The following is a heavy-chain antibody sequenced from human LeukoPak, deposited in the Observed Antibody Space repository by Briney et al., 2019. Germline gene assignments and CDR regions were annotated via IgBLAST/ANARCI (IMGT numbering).Heavy chain of an antibody. CDR2: ISGYSGNT. D-gene: IGHD3-22*01. CDR3: ARSLYESRNSNRLLYFDF. Sequence: ASVKVSCKASGYSFTYYGISWVRQAHGQGLEWMGSISGYSGNTKYAQNLQGRVTMTIDTSTSAAYMELRSLRSDDTAVYYCARSLYESRNSNRLLYFDFWGQGTLVTVSS. V-gene: IGHV1-18*01. J-gene: IGHJ4*02. CDR1: GYSFTYYG.